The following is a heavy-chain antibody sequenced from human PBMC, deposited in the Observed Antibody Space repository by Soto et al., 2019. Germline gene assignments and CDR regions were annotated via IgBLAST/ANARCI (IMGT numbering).Heavy chain of an antibody. CDR2: ISAYNGNT. V-gene: IGHV1-18*01. CDR3: ARPCDTGIAVAGGGFDP. D-gene: IGHD6-19*01. CDR1: GYTFTSYG. Sequence: ASVKVSCKASGYTFTSYGISWVRQAPGQGLEWMGWISAYNGNTNYAQKLQGRVTMTTDTSTSTAYMELRSLRSDDTAVYYCARPCDTGIAVAGGGFDPWGQGTLVTVSS. J-gene: IGHJ5*02.